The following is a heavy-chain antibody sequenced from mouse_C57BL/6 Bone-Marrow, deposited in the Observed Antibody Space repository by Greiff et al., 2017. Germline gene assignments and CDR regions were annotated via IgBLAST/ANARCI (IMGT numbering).Heavy chain of an antibody. D-gene: IGHD1-1*01. J-gene: IGHJ1*03. CDR1: GFSLTSYG. CDR3: AKNGYYYGADWYFDV. Sequence: VKLQQSGPGLVQPSQSLSITCTVSGFSLTSYGVHWVRQSPGKGLEWLGVIWRGGSTDYNAAFMSRLSITKDNSTSQVFFKMNSLQADDTAIYYCAKNGYYYGADWYFDVWGTGTTVTVSS. CDR2: IWRGGST. V-gene: IGHV2-5*01.